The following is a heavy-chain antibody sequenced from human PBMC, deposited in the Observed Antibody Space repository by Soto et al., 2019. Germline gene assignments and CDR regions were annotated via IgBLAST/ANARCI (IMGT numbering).Heavy chain of an antibody. V-gene: IGHV3-9*01. J-gene: IGHJ4*02. Sequence: GGSLRLSCAASGFTFDDYAMHWVRQAPGKGLEWVSGISWNSGSIGYADSVKGRFTISRDNAKNSLYLQMNSLRAEDTALYYCVGYSNYGDYWGQGTLVTVSS. D-gene: IGHD4-4*01. CDR2: ISWNSGSI. CDR1: GFTFDDYA. CDR3: VGYSNYGDY.